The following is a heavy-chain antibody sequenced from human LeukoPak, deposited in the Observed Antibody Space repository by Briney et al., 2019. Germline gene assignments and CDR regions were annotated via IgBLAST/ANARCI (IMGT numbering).Heavy chain of an antibody. CDR1: GYTFTSYD. V-gene: IGHV1-8*01. CDR2: MNPNSGNT. D-gene: IGHD3-10*01. CDR3: ARGPGSGSYPCYYYYMDV. Sequence: GASVKVSCKASGYTFTSYDINWVRQATGQGLEWMGWMNPNSGNTGYAQKFQGRVTMTRNTSISTAYMELSSLRSEDTAVYYCARGPGSGSYPCYYYYMDVWGKGTTVTVSS. J-gene: IGHJ6*03.